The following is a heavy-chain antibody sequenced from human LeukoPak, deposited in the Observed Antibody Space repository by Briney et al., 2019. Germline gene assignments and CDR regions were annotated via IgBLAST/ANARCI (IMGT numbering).Heavy chain of an antibody. CDR3: ARILTRKVVTVFGY. Sequence: EASVKVSCKASGYTFTGYYTHWVRQATGQGLEWMGWMNPNSGNTGYAQKFQGRVTMTRNTSISTAYMELSSLRSEDTAVYYCARILTRKVVTVFGYWGQGTLVTVSS. J-gene: IGHJ4*02. CDR2: MNPNSGNT. V-gene: IGHV1-8*02. D-gene: IGHD2-21*02. CDR1: GYTFTGYY.